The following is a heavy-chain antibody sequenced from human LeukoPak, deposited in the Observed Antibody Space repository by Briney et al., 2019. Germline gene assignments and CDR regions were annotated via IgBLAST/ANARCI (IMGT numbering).Heavy chain of an antibody. CDR2: ISASGSAT. CDR3: AKDLGQWVVTSWFDP. V-gene: IGHV3-23*01. CDR1: GFTFTNYA. J-gene: IGHJ5*02. D-gene: IGHD3-22*01. Sequence: GGSLRLSCAASGFTFTNYAMSWVRQAPGKGLKWVAAISASGSATSYADSARGRFTISRDNSKSTTYLQMNSLRAEDTAVFYCAKDLGQWVVTSWFDPWGQGTLVTVSS.